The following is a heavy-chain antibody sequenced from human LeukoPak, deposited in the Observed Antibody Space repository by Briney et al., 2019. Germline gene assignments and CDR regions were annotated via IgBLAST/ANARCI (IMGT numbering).Heavy chain of an antibody. CDR2: IYTSGST. Sequence: SETLSLTCTVSGGSISSYYWSWVRQPAGKGLGCIGRIYTSGSTNYNPSLKSRVTMSVDTSKNQFSLKLSSVTAADTAVYYCAREYDFWSGYYTDWGQGTLVTVSS. CDR1: GGSISSYY. D-gene: IGHD3-3*01. J-gene: IGHJ4*02. CDR3: AREYDFWSGYYTD. V-gene: IGHV4-4*07.